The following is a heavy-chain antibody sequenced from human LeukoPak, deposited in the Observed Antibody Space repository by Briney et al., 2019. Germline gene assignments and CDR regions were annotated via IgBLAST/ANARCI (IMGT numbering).Heavy chain of an antibody. V-gene: IGHV1-8*01. Sequence: ASVKVSCKASGYTFTSYDINWVRQATGQGLEWMGWMNPNSGNTGYAQKFQGRVTMTRNSSISTAYMELSSLRSEDTAVYYCARVIAAANWFDPWGQGTLVTVSS. CDR2: MNPNSGNT. J-gene: IGHJ5*02. CDR1: GYTFTSYD. D-gene: IGHD6-13*01. CDR3: ARVIAAANWFDP.